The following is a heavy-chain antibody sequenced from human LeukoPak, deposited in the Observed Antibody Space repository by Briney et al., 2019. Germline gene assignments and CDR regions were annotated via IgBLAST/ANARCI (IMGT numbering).Heavy chain of an antibody. V-gene: IGHV3-30-3*01. J-gene: IGHJ6*02. CDR2: ISYDGSNK. CDR3: ARAGPYSSGWDYYGMDV. Sequence: GRSLRLSCAASGFTFSSYAMHWVRQAPGKGLEWVAVISYDGSNKYYAGSVKGRFTISRDNSKNTLYLQMNSLRAEDTAVYYCARAGPYSSGWDYYGMDVWGQGTTVTVSS. CDR1: GFTFSSYA. D-gene: IGHD6-19*01.